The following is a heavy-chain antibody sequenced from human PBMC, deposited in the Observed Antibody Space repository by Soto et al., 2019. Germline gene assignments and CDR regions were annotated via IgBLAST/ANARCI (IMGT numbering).Heavy chain of an antibody. D-gene: IGHD3-10*01. V-gene: IGHV4-4*07. Sequence: PSETLSLTCTVSGGSLSSFYWSWIRQPAGKGLEWIGRMYTTGSTNYNPSLKSRVTISVDTSKNQFSLKLSSVTAADTAVYYCEREKAYYGSGSYYKPGWFDPWGQGTLVTVSS. CDR2: MYTTGST. J-gene: IGHJ5*02. CDR3: EREKAYYGSGSYYKPGWFDP. CDR1: GGSLSSFY.